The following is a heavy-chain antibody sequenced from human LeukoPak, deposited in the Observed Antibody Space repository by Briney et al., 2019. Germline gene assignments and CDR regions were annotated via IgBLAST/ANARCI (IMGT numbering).Heavy chain of an antibody. CDR2: IYYSGST. Sequence: SETLSLTCTVSGGSISSSSYYWGWIRQPPGKGLEWIGSIYYSGSTYYNPSLKSRVTISVDTSKNQFSLKLSSVTAADTAVYYCATPIRYCSGGSCYPYYYYGMDVWGQGTTVTVSS. D-gene: IGHD2-15*01. J-gene: IGHJ6*02. CDR3: ATPIRYCSGGSCYPYYYYGMDV. V-gene: IGHV4-39*01. CDR1: GGSISSSSYY.